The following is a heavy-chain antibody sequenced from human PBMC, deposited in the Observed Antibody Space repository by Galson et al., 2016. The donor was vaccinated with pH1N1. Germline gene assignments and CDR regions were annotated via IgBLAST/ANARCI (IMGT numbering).Heavy chain of an antibody. CDR2: ISSSSSTI. V-gene: IGHV3-48*01. CDR3: ARVNHYYYYGMDV. CDR1: GFTFSSYS. D-gene: IGHD1-14*01. Sequence: SLRLSCAASGFTFSSYSMNWVRQAPGKGLEWVSYISSSSSTIYYADSVKGRFTISRDNAKHSLYLQMNSLRAEDTAVYYCARVNHYYYYGMDVWGQGTTVTVSS. J-gene: IGHJ6*02.